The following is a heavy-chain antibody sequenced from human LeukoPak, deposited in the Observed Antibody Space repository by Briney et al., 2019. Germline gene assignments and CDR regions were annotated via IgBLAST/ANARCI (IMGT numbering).Heavy chain of an antibody. CDR2: MNPNSGNT. CDR3: ARCRDPEGIGAFDI. D-gene: IGHD5-24*01. Sequence: ASVKVSCKASGYTFTSYDINWVRQATGQGLEWMGWMNPNSGNTGYAQKFQGRVTITRNTSISTAYMELSSLRSEDTAVYYCARCRDPEGIGAFDIWGQGTMVTVSS. V-gene: IGHV1-8*03. CDR1: GYTFTSYD. J-gene: IGHJ3*02.